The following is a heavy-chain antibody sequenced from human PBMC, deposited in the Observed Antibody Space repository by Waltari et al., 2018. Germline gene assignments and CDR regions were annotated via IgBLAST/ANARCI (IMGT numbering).Heavy chain of an antibody. Sequence: QPLLQESGPGLVQPSETLSLTCNVSGDSISSRDYYWGWIRQSPGKGLEWIGFIYSSGTTYHNPSLPSRGTISADTSKNHFSLNLRAVTVADTAVYFCTRIASLGYCSGRVFCWFDSWGQGALVTVSS. CDR2: IYSSGTT. CDR3: TRIASLGYCSGRVFCWFDS. CDR1: GDSISSRDYY. D-gene: IGHD2-15*01. V-gene: IGHV4-39*02. J-gene: IGHJ5*01.